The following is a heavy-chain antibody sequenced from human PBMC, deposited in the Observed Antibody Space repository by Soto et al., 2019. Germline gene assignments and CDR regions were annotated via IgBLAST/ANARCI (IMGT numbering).Heavy chain of an antibody. CDR2: FNPGGST. D-gene: IGHD1-26*01. Sequence: SETLSLTCGVHGGPFSGFFWSWIRQSPGKGLEWIGEFNPGGSTNYNPSLKSRLTISADRSTSQVSLRLTSVTAADAAVYFCARSAAAFGGASYLGAWGQGTLVTVSS. J-gene: IGHJ5*02. CDR1: GGPFSGFF. CDR3: ARSAAAFGGASYLGA. V-gene: IGHV4-34*01.